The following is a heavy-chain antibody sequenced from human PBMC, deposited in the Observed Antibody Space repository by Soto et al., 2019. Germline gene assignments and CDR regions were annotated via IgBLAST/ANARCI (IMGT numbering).Heavy chain of an antibody. J-gene: IGHJ4*02. V-gene: IGHV3-33*01. D-gene: IGHD2-15*01. CDR1: GFPFSSYA. CDR3: ARDENGSGGYPDS. Sequence: HPGGSLRLSCEGSGFPFSSYAIQWVRQAPGEGLEWLGLIWIHGSNEYYADSVKGRFTISRDNSKNTVFLEVSNLRPEDTAVYYCARDENGSGGYPDSWGQGTLVTVSS. CDR2: IWIHGSNE.